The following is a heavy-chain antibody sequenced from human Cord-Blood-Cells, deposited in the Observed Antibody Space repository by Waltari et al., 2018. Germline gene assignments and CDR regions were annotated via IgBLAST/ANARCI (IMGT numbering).Heavy chain of an antibody. J-gene: IGHJ6*02. CDR1: GFTSRSSS. V-gene: IGHV3-21*01. CDR3: AREYYYYYGMDV. Sequence: EVQLVESGGGLVKPGGSLRLSCAASGFTSRSSSMTWVRQAPGKGLEWVSSISSSSSYIYYADSVKGRFTISRDNAKNSLYLQMNSLRAEDTAVYYCAREYYYYYGMDVWGQGTTVTVSS. CDR2: ISSSSSYI.